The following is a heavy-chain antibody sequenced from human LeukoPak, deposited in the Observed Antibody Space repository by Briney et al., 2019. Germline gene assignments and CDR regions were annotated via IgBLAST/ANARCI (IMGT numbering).Heavy chain of an antibody. J-gene: IGHJ4*02. CDR3: ARTHSSDWYYFDY. CDR1: GYTFTSYG. D-gene: IGHD6-19*01. Sequence: GASVKVSCKASGYTFTSYGISWVRQAPGQGLEWMGRINPNGGGSNYAQKFQGRVTMAGDTSISTAYMELSRLRSDDTAVYYCARTHSSDWYYFDYWGQGTLVTVSS. CDR2: INPNGGGS. V-gene: IGHV1-2*06.